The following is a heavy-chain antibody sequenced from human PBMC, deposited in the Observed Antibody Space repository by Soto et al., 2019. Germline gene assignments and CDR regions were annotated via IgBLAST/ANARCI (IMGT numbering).Heavy chain of an antibody. Sequence: SETLSLTCTVSGGSISDYYWTWIRQPPGKGLEWIGHIFNGGRTSYNPSLKSRVTISMDTSKSQFSLKLTSVTAADSAVYYCARPYWSGWYSCCDPWGQGTLVTVSS. CDR1: GGSISDYY. D-gene: IGHD6-19*01. J-gene: IGHJ5*02. V-gene: IGHV4-59*08. CDR3: ARPYWSGWYSCCDP. CDR2: IFNGGRT.